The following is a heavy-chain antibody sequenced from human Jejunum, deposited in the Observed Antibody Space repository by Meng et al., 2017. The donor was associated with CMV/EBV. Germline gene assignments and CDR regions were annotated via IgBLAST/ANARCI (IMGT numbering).Heavy chain of an antibody. Sequence: SGGNFSSSIIRWVRQAPGQGLEWMGRIVPMVGVGTYAQNFRGRVTITADRSTSTAYMEVSSLRFEDTAVYYCARLLDSPPSGGLDYWGQGTLVTVSS. J-gene: IGHJ4*02. CDR2: IVPMVGVG. V-gene: IGHV1-69*02. CDR1: GGNFSSSI. D-gene: IGHD3-22*01. CDR3: ARLLDSPPSGGLDY.